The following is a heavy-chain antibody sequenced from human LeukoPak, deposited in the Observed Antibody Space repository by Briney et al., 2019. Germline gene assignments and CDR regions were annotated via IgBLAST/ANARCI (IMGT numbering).Heavy chain of an antibody. CDR2: IKQDGSEK. J-gene: IGHJ3*02. CDR1: GFTFSSYW. V-gene: IGHV3-7*01. CDR3: ARSPPPTYDFWSGYYTSAFDI. D-gene: IGHD3-3*01. Sequence: GGSLRLSCAASGFTFSSYWMSWVRQAPGKGLEWVANIKQDGSEKYYVDSVKGRFTISRDNAKNSLYLQMNSLRAGDTAVYYCARSPPPTYDFWSGYYTSAFDIWGQGTMVTVSS.